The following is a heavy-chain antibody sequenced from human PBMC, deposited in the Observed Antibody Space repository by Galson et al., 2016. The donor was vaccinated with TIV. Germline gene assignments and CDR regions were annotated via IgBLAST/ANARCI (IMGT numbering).Heavy chain of an antibody. CDR1: GYKFSTYW. V-gene: IGHV5-51*01. CDR3: ARHGYDFWNGQDYFFYGMDV. CDR2: IYPGDSDT. Sequence: QSGAEVKKPGESLKIACKTSGYKFSTYWMSWVRQMPVKGLEWVGHIYPGDSDTRYSPSFQGHVTISADTSIDTAYLQWGSLKASDTAIYYCARHGYDFWNGQDYFFYGMDVWGQGTTVTVSS. J-gene: IGHJ6*02. D-gene: IGHD3-3*01.